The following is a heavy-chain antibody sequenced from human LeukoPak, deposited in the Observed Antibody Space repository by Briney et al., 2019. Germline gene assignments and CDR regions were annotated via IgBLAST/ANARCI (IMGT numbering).Heavy chain of an antibody. V-gene: IGHV1-69*04. J-gene: IGHJ1*01. D-gene: IGHD1-14*01. Sequence: ASVKVSCKASGGTFSRYALSWVRQAPGQGLEWMGRIIPMIGITNYAQSFQGRVTITADETTNTAYMELSSLRAEDTAVYYCARLTDYLVDSVIGYWGQGTLITVSS. CDR3: ARLTDYLVDSVIGY. CDR2: IIPMIGIT. CDR1: GGTFSRYA.